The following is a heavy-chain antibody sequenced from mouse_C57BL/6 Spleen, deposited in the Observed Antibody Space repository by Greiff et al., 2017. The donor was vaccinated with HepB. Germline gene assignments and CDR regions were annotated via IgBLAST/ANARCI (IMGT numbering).Heavy chain of an antibody. V-gene: IGHV1-55*01. Sequence: VQLQQSGAELVKPGASVKMSCKASGYTFTSYWITWVKQRPGQGLEWIGDIYPGSGSTNYNEKCKSKATLTVDTSSSTAYMQLSSLTSEDYAVYYCARYYYGSSYDYWGQGTTLTVSS. D-gene: IGHD1-1*01. CDR3: ARYYYGSSYDY. CDR2: IYPGSGST. J-gene: IGHJ2*01. CDR1: GYTFTSYW.